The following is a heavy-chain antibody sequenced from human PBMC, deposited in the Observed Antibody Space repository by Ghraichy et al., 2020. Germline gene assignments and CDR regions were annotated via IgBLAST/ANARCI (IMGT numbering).Heavy chain of an antibody. J-gene: IGHJ6*03. Sequence: SETLSLTCTVSGGSISSYYWSWIRQPPGKGLEWIGYMSYNGSTNYNPSLKSRVTISGDTSKNQFSLKLSSVTAADTAVYYCARGNKGGNYYYSYYMDVWGKGTTVTVSS. V-gene: IGHV4-59*01. CDR3: ARGNKGGNYYYSYYMDV. D-gene: IGHD3-16*01. CDR2: MSYNGST. CDR1: GGSISSYY.